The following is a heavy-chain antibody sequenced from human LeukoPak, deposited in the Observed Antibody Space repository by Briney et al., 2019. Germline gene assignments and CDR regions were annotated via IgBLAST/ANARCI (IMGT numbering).Heavy chain of an antibody. CDR3: ARSTGWLNGN. CDR2: TYYRSKWFN. Sequence: SQTLSLTCAISGDSVSSNSAAWNWIRRSPSRGLEWLGRTYYRSKWFNDYAVSVKSRININPDTSKNQFSLQLNSVTPEDTAAYYCARSTGWLNGNWGQGTLVTVSS. CDR1: GDSVSSNSAA. D-gene: IGHD2-8*02. V-gene: IGHV6-1*01. J-gene: IGHJ4*02.